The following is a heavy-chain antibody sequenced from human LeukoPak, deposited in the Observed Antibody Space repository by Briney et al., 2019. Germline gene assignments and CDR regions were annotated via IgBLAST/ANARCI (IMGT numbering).Heavy chain of an antibody. CDR2: IIPLFGTA. D-gene: IGHD7-27*01. Sequence: SVKVSCKASGGTFSSYAISWVRQAPGQGLDWMGGIIPLFGTAHYAQKFQGRVTITADESTSTAYMELSSLRSEDTAEYYCARAPRNWGFDYWGQGTLVTVSS. J-gene: IGHJ4*02. V-gene: IGHV1-69*13. CDR1: GGTFSSYA. CDR3: ARAPRNWGFDY.